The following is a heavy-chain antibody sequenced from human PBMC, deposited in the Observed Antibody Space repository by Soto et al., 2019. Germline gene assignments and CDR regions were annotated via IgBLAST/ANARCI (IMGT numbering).Heavy chain of an antibody. V-gene: IGHV1-3*01. CDR1: GYTFTSYG. D-gene: IGHD6-13*01. CDR2: INAANGDT. CDR3: VRSHVSATGFDGFDP. J-gene: IGHJ5*02. Sequence: ASVKVSCKASGYTFTSYGIHWVRQAPGQRLEWMGWINAANGDTKYSPKFQGRVTITRDTSASTAYMELRSLRSEDTAVYYCVRSHVSATGFDGFDPWGQGTLVTGSS.